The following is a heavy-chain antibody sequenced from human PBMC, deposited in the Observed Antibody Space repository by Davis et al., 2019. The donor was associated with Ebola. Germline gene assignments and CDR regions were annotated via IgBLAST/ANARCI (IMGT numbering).Heavy chain of an antibody. CDR3: ARDHNIGGYYYYGMDA. V-gene: IGHV4-59*01. CDR2: IYYSGST. CDR1: GGSISSYY. J-gene: IGHJ6*02. Sequence: MPSETLSLTCTVSGGSISSYYWSWIRQPPGKGLEWIGYIYYSGSTNYNPSLKSRVTISVDTSKNQFSLKLSSVTAADTAVYYCARDHNIGGYYYYGMDAWGQGTTVTVSS. D-gene: IGHD3-10*01.